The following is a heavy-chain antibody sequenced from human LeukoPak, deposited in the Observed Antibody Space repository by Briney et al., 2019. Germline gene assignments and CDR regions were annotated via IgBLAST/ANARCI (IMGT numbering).Heavy chain of an antibody. CDR1: GFIFDDYA. D-gene: IGHD3-16*01. J-gene: IGHJ6*03. CDR2: ITWNSDSI. V-gene: IGHV3-9*03. CDR3: AKGGGGRLIYYYYMDV. Sequence: PGGSLRLSCAASGFIFDDYAMHWVRQAPGKGLEWVSGITWNSDSIDYADSVKGRFTISRDNAKNSLYLQMNSLRAEDMALYHCAKGGGGRLIYYYYMDVWGKGTTVTVSS.